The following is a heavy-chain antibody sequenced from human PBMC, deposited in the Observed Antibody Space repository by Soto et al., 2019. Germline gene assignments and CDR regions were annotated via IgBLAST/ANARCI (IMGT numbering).Heavy chain of an antibody. Sequence: QLVQSGAEVQKPGASVKVSCKTSGPTLIAYYINWVRQAPGQGLEWMGWIDPKSGGTTYEQKFLGRVNMTSDASINTAYMELNRLTSDDTAVYYCARVSVDVPEWGQGTLLTVSS. CDR3: ARVSVDVPE. CDR1: GPTLIAYY. D-gene: IGHD5-12*01. J-gene: IGHJ4*02. V-gene: IGHV1-2*02. CDR2: IDPKSGGT.